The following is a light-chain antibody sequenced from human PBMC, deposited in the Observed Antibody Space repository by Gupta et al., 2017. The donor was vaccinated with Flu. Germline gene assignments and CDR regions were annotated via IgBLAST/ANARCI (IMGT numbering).Light chain of an antibody. Sequence: ITISGTGSSSDVGGYNSVSWYQQYPGRAPKLLIYDVSKRPSVVSYRFSGSKSGNTASLTISGLQAEDDADYYCSSFRTGSTLVVFGGGTKVTVL. CDR2: DVS. CDR3: SSFRTGSTLVV. J-gene: IGLJ2*01. CDR1: SSDVGGYNS. V-gene: IGLV2-14*03.